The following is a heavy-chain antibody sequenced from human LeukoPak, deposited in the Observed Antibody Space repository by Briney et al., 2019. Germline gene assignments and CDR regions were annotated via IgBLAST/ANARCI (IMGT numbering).Heavy chain of an antibody. CDR2: INPSGSST. V-gene: IGHV1-46*01. J-gene: IGHJ5*02. Sequence: ASVKVSCKASGYTFTSYYIHWVRQAPGQGLEWMGIINPSGSSTNYAQKFQGRVTMTRDTSTSTVYMQLSSLRSEDTAVYYCARGTDNWFDPWGQGTLVTVPS. CDR1: GYTFTSYY. CDR3: ARGTDNWFDP.